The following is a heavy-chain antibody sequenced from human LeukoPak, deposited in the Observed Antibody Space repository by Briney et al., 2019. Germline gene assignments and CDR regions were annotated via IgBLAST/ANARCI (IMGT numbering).Heavy chain of an antibody. CDR1: GGSISSYY. J-gene: IGHJ4*02. CDR2: IYYSGST. V-gene: IGHV4-59*01. D-gene: IGHD5-18*01. CDR3: ARVGYSYGPTTFDY. Sequence: PSETLSLTCTVSGGSISSYYWSWIRQPPGKGLEWIGYIYYSGSTNYNPSLKSRVTISVDTSKNQFSLKLSSVTAADTAVYYCARVGYSYGPTTFDYWGQGTLVTVSS.